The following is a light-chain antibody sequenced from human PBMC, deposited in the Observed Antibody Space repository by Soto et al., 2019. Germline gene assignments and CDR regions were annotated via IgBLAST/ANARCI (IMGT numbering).Light chain of an antibody. Sequence: QSALTQPASVSGSPGQSITISCTGTSSDVGGYNYVSWYQQHPGKAPKLMIYEVSRRPSGVSDRFSGSKSGNTASLTVSGLQAEDEAHYYCSSYTSSSTQVFGGGTKVTVL. CDR2: EVS. J-gene: IGLJ2*01. CDR1: SSDVGGYNY. CDR3: SSYTSSSTQV. V-gene: IGLV2-14*01.